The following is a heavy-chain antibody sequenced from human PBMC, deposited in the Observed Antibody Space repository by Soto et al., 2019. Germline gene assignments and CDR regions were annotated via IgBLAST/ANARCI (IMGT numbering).Heavy chain of an antibody. D-gene: IGHD3-9*01. CDR1: SFVNYC. J-gene: IGHJ5*02. V-gene: IGHV5-51*01. CDR2: IYPGDSDT. Sequence: SFVNYCVGRMRQMTGKGLEWMGIIYPGDSDTIYSPSFQGQVTISADKSISTAYLQWSSLKASDTAMYYCARSRPVLRYFDWLSGNWFDPWGQGTPVTVS. CDR3: ARSRPVLRYFDWLSGNWFDP.